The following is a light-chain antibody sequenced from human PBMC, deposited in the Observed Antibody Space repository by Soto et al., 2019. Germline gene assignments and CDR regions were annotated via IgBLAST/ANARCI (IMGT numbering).Light chain of an antibody. V-gene: IGLV2-14*01. J-gene: IGLJ2*01. CDR3: SSYTSSSTPHVV. CDR1: SSDIGDYDF. Sequence: QSVLTQPASVSGSPGQSITISCTGSSSDIGDYDFVSWYQQHPGKAPKLMIYEVSNRPSGVSTRFSASKSGNTASLTISGLQAEDEADYYCSSYTSSSTPHVVFGGGTKLTVL. CDR2: EVS.